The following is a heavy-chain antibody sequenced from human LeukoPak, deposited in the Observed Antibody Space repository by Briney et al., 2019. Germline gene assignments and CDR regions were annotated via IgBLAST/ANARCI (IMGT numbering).Heavy chain of an antibody. V-gene: IGHV1-18*01. CDR2: ISAYNGNT. CDR3: ARDGRYNWNYDSVNDY. D-gene: IGHD1-7*01. J-gene: IGHJ4*02. Sequence: ASVKVSCKASGYTFTSYGISWVRQAPGQGLEWMGWISAYNGNTNYAQKLQGRVTMTTDTSASTAYMELRSLRSDDTAVYYCARDGRYNWNYDSVNDYWGQGTLVTVSS. CDR1: GYTFTSYG.